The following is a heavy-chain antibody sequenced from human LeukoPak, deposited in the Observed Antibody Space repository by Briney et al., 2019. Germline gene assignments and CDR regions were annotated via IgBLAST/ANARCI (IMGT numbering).Heavy chain of an antibody. J-gene: IGHJ3*02. Sequence: ASVKVSCKASGYTFTGYYMHWVRQAPGQGLEWMGWINPNSGGTNYAQKFQGRVTMTRDTSISTAYMELSRLRSDDTAVYYCAREDDTGRYMGDDAFDIWGQGTMVTVSS. CDR2: INPNSGGT. D-gene: IGHD1-26*01. CDR1: GYTFTGYY. CDR3: AREDDTGRYMGDDAFDI. V-gene: IGHV1-2*02.